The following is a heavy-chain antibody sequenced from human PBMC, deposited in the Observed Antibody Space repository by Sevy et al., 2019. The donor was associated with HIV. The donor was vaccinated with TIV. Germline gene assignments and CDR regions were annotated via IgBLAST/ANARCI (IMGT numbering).Heavy chain of an antibody. J-gene: IGHJ5*02. D-gene: IGHD6-13*01. V-gene: IGHV3-30*04. CDR3: ARDAAEGPDGSTWFSNWLDP. CDR1: RFTFNSYA. Sequence: GGSLRLSCAASRFTFNSYAMYWVRQAPGKGLEWVAVISYDESFKNYADSVKDRFTISRDNSTITLYLEMNSLRREDTAIYYCARDAAEGPDGSTWFSNWLDPWGQGTLVTVSS. CDR2: ISYDESFK.